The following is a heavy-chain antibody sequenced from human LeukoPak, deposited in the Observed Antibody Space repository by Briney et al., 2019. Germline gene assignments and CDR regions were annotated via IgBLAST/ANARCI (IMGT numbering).Heavy chain of an antibody. Sequence: SGGSLRLSCAASGFTFSSYSMNWVRQAPGKGLEWVSSISSSSSYIYYADSVKGRFTISRDNAKNSLYLQMNSLRAEDTAVYYCAVDNYYDSSGYSQWGDYWGQGTLVTVSS. V-gene: IGHV3-21*01. CDR2: ISSSSSYI. CDR1: GFTFSSYS. D-gene: IGHD3-22*01. J-gene: IGHJ4*02. CDR3: AVDNYYDSSGYSQWGDY.